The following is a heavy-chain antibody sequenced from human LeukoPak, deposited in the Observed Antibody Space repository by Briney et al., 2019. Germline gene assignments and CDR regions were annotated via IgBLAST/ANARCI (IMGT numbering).Heavy chain of an antibody. D-gene: IGHD5-18*01. CDR1: GGSISSGNYY. CDR2: FYTSGST. CDR3: ARRSRVGYSYRYPIDY. J-gene: IGHJ4*02. Sequence: PSQTLSLTCTVSGGSISSGNYYWSWIRQPAGKGLEWVGRFYTSGSTNYNPSLESRVTISVDTYKNQFSLKLSSVTAADTAVYYCARRSRVGYSYRYPIDYWGQGTLVTVSS. V-gene: IGHV4-61*02.